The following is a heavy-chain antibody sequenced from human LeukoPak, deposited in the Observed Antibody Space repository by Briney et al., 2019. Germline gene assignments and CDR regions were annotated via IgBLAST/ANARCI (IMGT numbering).Heavy chain of an antibody. CDR3: ARDGNYYYESSGYYQRPGISDY. D-gene: IGHD3-22*01. Sequence: GGSLRLSCAASGFTFSSYAMSWVRQAPGKGLEWVSFISSSSSTIYYADSVKGRFTISRDNAKSSLYLQMNSLRAEDTAVYYCARDGNYYYESSGYYQRPGISDYWGQGTLVTVS. V-gene: IGHV3-48*01. CDR2: ISSSSSTI. J-gene: IGHJ4*02. CDR1: GFTFSSYA.